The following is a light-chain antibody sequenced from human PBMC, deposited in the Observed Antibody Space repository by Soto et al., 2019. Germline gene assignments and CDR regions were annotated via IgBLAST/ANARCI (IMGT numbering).Light chain of an antibody. V-gene: IGKV3-15*01. CDR1: QSVSGN. Sequence: EIVMTQSPVTLSVSPGERATLSCRASQSVSGNLAWYQQKPGQAPRLLIYDASTRATGIPARFSGSGSGTEFTLTISSLQSGDFAVYYCQQYDDWPRTFXQGTKVDIK. CDR2: DAS. J-gene: IGKJ1*01. CDR3: QQYDDWPRT.